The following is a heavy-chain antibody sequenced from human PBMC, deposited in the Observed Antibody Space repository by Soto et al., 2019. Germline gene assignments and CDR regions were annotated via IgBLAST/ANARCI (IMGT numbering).Heavy chain of an antibody. CDR2: ISVSGGST. D-gene: IGHD2-15*01. J-gene: IGHJ4*02. V-gene: IGHV3-23*01. CDR3: ATRHLSQCSGGTCNLFDF. CDR1: GFTFSTYA. Sequence: GGSLRLSCGASGFTFSTYAMNWVRQAPGKGLEWVSTISVSGGSTYYADSVKGRFTTSRDNSKNTVHLQMDSLRAEDTAIYYCATRHLSQCSGGTCNLFDFCGQGSLVTVSS.